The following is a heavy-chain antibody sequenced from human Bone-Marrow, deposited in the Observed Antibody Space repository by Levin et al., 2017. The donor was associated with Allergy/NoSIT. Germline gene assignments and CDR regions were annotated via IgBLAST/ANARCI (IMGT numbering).Heavy chain of an antibody. CDR1: GYTFTSFA. Sequence: ASVKVSCKASGYTFTSFAISWVRQAPGQGLEWMGWISAYDDDTNYAQNFQDRVTMTTDTSTNTAYMELRSLRSDDTAVYYCARGAYCGGDCYSPDYWGQGTLVTVSS. V-gene: IGHV1-18*01. J-gene: IGHJ4*02. D-gene: IGHD2-21*02. CDR2: ISAYDDDT. CDR3: ARGAYCGGDCYSPDY.